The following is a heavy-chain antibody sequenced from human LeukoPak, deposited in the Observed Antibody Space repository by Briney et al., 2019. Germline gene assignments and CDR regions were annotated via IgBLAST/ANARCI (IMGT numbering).Heavy chain of an antibody. J-gene: IGHJ4*02. CDR1: GFTFSSYA. Sequence: GGSLRLSCVASGFTFSSYAMSWFRQAPGKGLEWVSGISGSGGSTSYADSVRGRFTISRDNSKNTLYVQMNSLRAEDTAVYYCATAGGFYSDYWGQGTLVTVSS. D-gene: IGHD1-1*01. V-gene: IGHV3-23*01. CDR3: ATAGGFYSDY. CDR2: ISGSGGST.